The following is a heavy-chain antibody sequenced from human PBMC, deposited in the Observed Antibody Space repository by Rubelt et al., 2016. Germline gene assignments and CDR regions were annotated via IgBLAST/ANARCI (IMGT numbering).Heavy chain of an antibody. CDR1: GFTFSSYA. CDR2: ISGSGGST. V-gene: IGHV3-23*01. J-gene: IGHJ6*02. Sequence: EVQLLESGGGLVQPGGSLRLSCAASGFTFSSYAMSWVRQAPGKGLEWVSAISGSGGSTYYADSVKGRFTISRDNSKNTLYLQMNSLRAEDTAGYFCARRYPYYYYAMDVWGQGTTVTVSS. D-gene: IGHD2-15*01. CDR3: ARRYPYYYYAMDV.